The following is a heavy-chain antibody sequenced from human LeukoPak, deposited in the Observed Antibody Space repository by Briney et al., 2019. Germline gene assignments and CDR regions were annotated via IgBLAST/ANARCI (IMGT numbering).Heavy chain of an antibody. CDR2: IYSGGST. D-gene: IGHD1-1*01. V-gene: IGHV3-66*02. CDR3: ARVKSTGTYCYYYYMDV. Sequence: GGSLRLSCAASGFTVSSNYMSWVRQAPGKGLEWVSVIYSGGSTYYADSVKGRFTISRDNSKNTLYLQMNSLRAEDTAVYYCARVKSTGTYCYYYYMDVWGKGTTVTVSS. CDR1: GFTVSSNY. J-gene: IGHJ6*03.